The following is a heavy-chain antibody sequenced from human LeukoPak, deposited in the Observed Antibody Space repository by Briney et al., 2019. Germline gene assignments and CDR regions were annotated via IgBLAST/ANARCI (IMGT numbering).Heavy chain of an antibody. CDR2: IKSKTDGGTT. Sequence: KPSETLSLTCTVSGYSISSGYYWGWIRQPPGKGLEWVGRIKSKTDGGTTDYAAPVKGRFTISRDDSKNTVSLQMNSLKTEDTAVYYCSTGAAYYYDGSGYTTPDAFDIWGLGTLVTVSS. V-gene: IGHV3-15*05. J-gene: IGHJ3*02. CDR3: STGAAYYYDGSGYTTPDAFDI. D-gene: IGHD3-22*01. CDR1: GYSISSGYY.